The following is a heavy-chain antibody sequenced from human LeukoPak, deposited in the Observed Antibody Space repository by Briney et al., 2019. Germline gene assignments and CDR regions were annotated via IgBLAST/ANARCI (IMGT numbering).Heavy chain of an antibody. Sequence: GGSLRLSCEASGFTFSGYDMHWVRQATGKGLEWVSAIGTTGDTYYSDSVRGRFTISRENAKNSLDLQMNSLRAGDTAVYYCARSPSYSSSWYALDSWGQGTLVTVSS. CDR1: GFTFSGYD. CDR2: IGTTGDT. CDR3: ARSPSYSSSWYALDS. V-gene: IGHV3-13*01. J-gene: IGHJ4*02. D-gene: IGHD6-13*01.